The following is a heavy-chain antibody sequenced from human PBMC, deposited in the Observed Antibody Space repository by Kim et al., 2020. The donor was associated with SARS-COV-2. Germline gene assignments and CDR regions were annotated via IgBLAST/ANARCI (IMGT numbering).Heavy chain of an antibody. D-gene: IGHD2-2*01. V-gene: IGHV4-34*01. Sequence: NYTPSLKRRVTISVDTSKNQFSLKLSSVTAADTAVYYCARVRCSSTSCYPWGQGTLVTVSS. CDR3: ARVRCSSTSCYP. J-gene: IGHJ5*02.